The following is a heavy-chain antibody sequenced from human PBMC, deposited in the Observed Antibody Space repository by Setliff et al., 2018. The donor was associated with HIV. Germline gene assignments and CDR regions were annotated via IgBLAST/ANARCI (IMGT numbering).Heavy chain of an antibody. V-gene: IGHV4-61*02. CDR3: ARASPFTIFGVVINYFDS. D-gene: IGHD3-3*01. Sequence: SETLSLTCTVSGDSISSGSYYWSWIRQPAGKGLEWIGRIYTTGTTDYNPSLKSRVNISIDKSKNQFSLKLSSVTAADTAVYYCARASPFTIFGVVINYFDSWGQGSLVTVSS. J-gene: IGHJ4*02. CDR2: IYTTGTT. CDR1: GDSISSGSYY.